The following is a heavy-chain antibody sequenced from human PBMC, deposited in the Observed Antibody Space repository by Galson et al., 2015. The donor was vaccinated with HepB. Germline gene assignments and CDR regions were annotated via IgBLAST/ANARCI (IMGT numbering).Heavy chain of an antibody. J-gene: IGHJ4*02. CDR2: IKRDSSEK. CDR3: ARAKSNGANYHLVFDS. Sequence: SLRLSCAASGFEFNFYWMTWVRQAPGKGLEWVANIKRDSSEKYLADSVKGRFAISRENAKTSVYLQMNDLRAEDTAVYYCARAKSNGANYHLVFDSWGQGALGTISS. D-gene: IGHD4/OR15-4a*01. V-gene: IGHV3-7*01. CDR1: GFEFNFYW.